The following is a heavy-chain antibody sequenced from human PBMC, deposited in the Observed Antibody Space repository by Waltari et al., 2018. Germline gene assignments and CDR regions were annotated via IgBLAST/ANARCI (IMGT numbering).Heavy chain of an antibody. Sequence: QVQLVQSGAEVKKPGASVKVSCKASGYTFTSYAMHWVRQAPGQRLEWMGWINAGNGNTKYSQKFQGRVTITRDTSASTAYMELSSLRSEDTAVYYCARDHCSGGSCYHFDYWGQGTLVIASS. J-gene: IGHJ4*02. CDR3: ARDHCSGGSCYHFDY. CDR1: GYTFTSYA. V-gene: IGHV1-3*01. D-gene: IGHD2-15*01. CDR2: INAGNGNT.